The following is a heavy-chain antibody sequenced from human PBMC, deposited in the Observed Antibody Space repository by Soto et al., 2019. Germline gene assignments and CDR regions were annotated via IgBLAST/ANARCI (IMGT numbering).Heavy chain of an antibody. CDR3: ARERTDIVVVPAANMDV. D-gene: IGHD2-2*01. J-gene: IGHJ6*03. Sequence: SQTLSLTCAISGDSVSSNSAAWNWIRQSPSRGLEWLGRTYYRSKWYNDYAVSVKSRITINPDTSKNQFSLQLNSATPEDTAVYYCARERTDIVVVPAANMDVWGKGTTVTVSS. V-gene: IGHV6-1*01. CDR2: TYYRSKWYN. CDR1: GDSVSSNSAA.